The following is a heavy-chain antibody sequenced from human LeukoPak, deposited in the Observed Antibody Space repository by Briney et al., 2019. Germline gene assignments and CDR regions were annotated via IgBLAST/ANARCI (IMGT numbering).Heavy chain of an antibody. Sequence: SETLSLTCTVAGGPINNFYWSWGRQAPGKGLEWIGYIHFSGSTKYNPSLESRVSMSVDTSKNHFSVRLTSVTAADTAVYYCARNVYSALVNWGQRTLVTVSS. CDR1: GGPINNFY. CDR2: IHFSGST. V-gene: IGHV4-59*08. D-gene: IGHD5-18*01. J-gene: IGHJ4*02. CDR3: ARNVYSALVN.